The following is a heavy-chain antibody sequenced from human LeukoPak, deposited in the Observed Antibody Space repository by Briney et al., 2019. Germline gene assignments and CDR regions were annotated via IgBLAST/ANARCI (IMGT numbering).Heavy chain of an antibody. Sequence: SETLSLTCAVSGGSISSSNWWSWVRQPPGKGLEWIREIYHSGSTNYNPSLKSRVTISVDKSKNQISLKLSSVTAADTAVYYCARDLKGDTAMAPARYYYYGMDVWGKGTTVTVSS. CDR2: IYHSGST. D-gene: IGHD5-18*01. CDR1: GGSISSSNW. V-gene: IGHV4-4*02. CDR3: ARDLKGDTAMAPARYYYYGMDV. J-gene: IGHJ6*04.